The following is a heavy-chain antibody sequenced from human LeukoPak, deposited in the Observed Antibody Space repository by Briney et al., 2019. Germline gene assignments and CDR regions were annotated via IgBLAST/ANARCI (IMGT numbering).Heavy chain of an antibody. CDR1: GGSISSYY. CDR2: IYTSGST. D-gene: IGHD3-9*01. V-gene: IGHV4-4*07. CDR3: ARGHQYYDIRAGWFDP. J-gene: IGHJ5*02. Sequence: SETLSLTCTVSGGSISSYYWSWIRQPAGEGLEWIGRIYTSGSTNYNPSLKSRVTISVDTSKNQFSLKLSSVTAADTAVYYCARGHQYYDIRAGWFDPWGQGTLVTVSS.